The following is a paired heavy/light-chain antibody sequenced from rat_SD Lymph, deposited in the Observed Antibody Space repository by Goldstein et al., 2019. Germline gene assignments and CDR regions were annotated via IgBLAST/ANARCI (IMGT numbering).Light chain of an antibody. V-gene: IGKV14S8*01. Sequence: DIQMTQSPSSMSASLGDTVTLTCLASQDIGNYLSWYQQKPGKSPKLMISGATNLEDGVPSRFSGSRSGSYYSLSINSLEYDDEGIYHCHQYSEYPVTFGSGTKLEIK. CDR1: QDIGNY. J-gene: IGKJ5*01. CDR2: GAT. CDR3: HQYSEYPVT.
Heavy chain of an antibody. CDR3: ARGNNYYFDY. D-gene: IGHD1-10*01. CDR2: IYPGNGYT. J-gene: IGHJ2*01. CDR1: GFTFTSYD. Sequence: QVQLQQSGAEVVKPGSSMKISCKASGFTFTSYDMHWIKQQPGNGLEWIGWIYPGNGYTKYNQKFNGKATLTADKSSSTAYMQLSSLTSEDSAVYFCARGNNYYFDYWGQGVMVTVSS. V-gene: IGHV1-28*01.